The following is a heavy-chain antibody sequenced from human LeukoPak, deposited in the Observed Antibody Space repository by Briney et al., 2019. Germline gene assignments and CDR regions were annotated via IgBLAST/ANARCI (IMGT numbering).Heavy chain of an antibody. V-gene: IGHV4-30-4*07. Sequence: TSETLSLTCAVSGGSISSGGYSWSWIRQPPGKGMEFIAYIYYTGNTYFNPSLKSRVTISVDTSKNQFSLKLSSVTAADTAVYYCARVLAAAGNNWFDPWGQGTLVTVSS. CDR2: IYYTGNT. D-gene: IGHD6-13*01. J-gene: IGHJ5*02. CDR1: GGSISSGGYS. CDR3: ARVLAAAGNNWFDP.